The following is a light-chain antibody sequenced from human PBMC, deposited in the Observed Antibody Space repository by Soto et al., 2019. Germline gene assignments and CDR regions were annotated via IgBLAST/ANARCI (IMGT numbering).Light chain of an antibody. Sequence: EIVGTQSPATLSVYTRERANLSCRASQSVSSNLAWYQQKPGQAPRLLIYGASNRATGIPDRFSGSGSGTDFTLTISRLEPEDFAVYYCQQYGSSGTFAQGTKVDI. J-gene: IGKJ1*01. CDR2: GAS. CDR3: QQYGSSGT. CDR1: QSVSSN. V-gene: IGKV3-20*01.